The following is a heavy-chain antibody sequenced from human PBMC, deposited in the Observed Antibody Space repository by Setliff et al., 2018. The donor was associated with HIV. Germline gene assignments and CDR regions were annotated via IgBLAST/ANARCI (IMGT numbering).Heavy chain of an antibody. CDR3: ATDTAFLQEGTEF. CDR1: SGSVSGYY. V-gene: IGHV4-59*08. D-gene: IGHD5-18*01. J-gene: IGHJ4*02. Sequence: PSETLSLTCSVSSGSVSGYYWGWIRQSPGKGLEWIGFGHHSGTFSYNPSLNSRFTISIDTSKNQFSLKATSVTAEDTAIYYCATDTAFLQEGTEFWGQGALVTVSS. CDR2: GHHSGTF.